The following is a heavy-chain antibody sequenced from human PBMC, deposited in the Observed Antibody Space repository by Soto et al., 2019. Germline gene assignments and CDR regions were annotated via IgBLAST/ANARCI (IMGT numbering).Heavy chain of an antibody. Sequence: GESLEISCKGSGYNFTNYWIGCVRQMPGKGLEWIGVIYPGDSNTRYSPSFEGQVTISAAKSISTAYLQWSSLKASDTAMYYCARRATSSMAVMEVWGEGTKVTVS. CDR2: IYPGDSNT. J-gene: IGHJ6*02. CDR3: ARRATSSMAVMEV. CDR1: GYNFTNYW. D-gene: IGHD6-6*01. V-gene: IGHV5-51*01.